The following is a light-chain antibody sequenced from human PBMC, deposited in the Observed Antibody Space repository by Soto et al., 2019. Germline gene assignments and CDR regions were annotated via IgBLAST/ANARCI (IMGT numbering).Light chain of an antibody. V-gene: IGKV3-20*01. J-gene: IGKJ1*01. CDR2: GAS. Sequence: EIVLTHSPGTLSLSPGERATLSCRASQSVSSSYLAWYQQKPGQAPRLLIYGASNRATGIPDRFSGSGSGTDFTLTISRLEPEDFAVYYCQQYGSSGTFGQGTKVDI. CDR3: QQYGSSGT. CDR1: QSVSSSY.